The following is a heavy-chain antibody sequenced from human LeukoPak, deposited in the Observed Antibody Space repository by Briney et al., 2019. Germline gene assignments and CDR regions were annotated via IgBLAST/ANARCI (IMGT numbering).Heavy chain of an antibody. CDR3: ARSLRSGTYFDY. J-gene: IGHJ4*02. CDR1: GFTVSSNY. CDR2: IYSGGST. D-gene: IGHD1-1*01. V-gene: IGHV3-66*01. Sequence: GGSLRLSCAASGFTVSSNYMSWVRQAPGKGLEWVSVIYSGGSTYYADSVKGRFTISRDNSKNTLYLQMNSLRAEDTAVYYCARSLRSGTYFDYWGQGTLVTVSS.